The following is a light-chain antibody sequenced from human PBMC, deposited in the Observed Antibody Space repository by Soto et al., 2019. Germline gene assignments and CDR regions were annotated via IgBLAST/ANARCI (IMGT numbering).Light chain of an antibody. V-gene: IGKV3-15*01. CDR2: DTS. CDR3: QPYNNWPLT. J-gene: IGKJ4*01. Sequence: EVVMRQSPATLSVSPGDGATLSCRASQGIGDTLAWYQHKPGETPRPLMYDTSTRATGVPTRFSGSRSGAKFTLTINSLPPEDFAVYYSQPYNNWPLTFGGGTKVDIK. CDR1: QGIGDT.